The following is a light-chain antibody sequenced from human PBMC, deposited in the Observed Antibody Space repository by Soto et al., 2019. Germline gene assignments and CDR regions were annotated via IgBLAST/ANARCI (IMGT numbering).Light chain of an antibody. CDR1: SSNIGSNP. J-gene: IGLJ2*01. CDR2: SNN. Sequence: QSVLTQPPSASGTPGQRVTISCSGSSSNIGSNPVNWYQQFPGTAPKLLISSNNQRPSGVPDRFSGSKSGTSVSLAISGLQSEDEADYYCAAWDDSLNGVVFGGGTKLTVL. V-gene: IGLV1-44*01. CDR3: AAWDDSLNGVV.